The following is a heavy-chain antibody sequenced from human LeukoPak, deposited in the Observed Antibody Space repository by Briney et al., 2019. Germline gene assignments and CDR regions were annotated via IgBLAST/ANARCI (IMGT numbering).Heavy chain of an antibody. CDR3: AKGGGFDWLNYYYMDV. CDR2: ISPGNGGT. V-gene: IGHV1-2*02. D-gene: IGHD3-9*01. Sequence: ASVKVSCKASGYTFIGNYIHWMRQAPGRGPEWMGWISPGNGGTKYAQKFQGRVTLTRDTSISTAYMELTSLTSDDTAVYYCAKGGGFDWLNYYYMDVWGKGTTVIISS. CDR1: GYTFIGNY. J-gene: IGHJ6*03.